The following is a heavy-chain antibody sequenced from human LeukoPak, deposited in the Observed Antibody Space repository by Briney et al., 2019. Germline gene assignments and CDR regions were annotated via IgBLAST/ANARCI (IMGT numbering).Heavy chain of an antibody. Sequence: GXXXRLSCAASGFTFSSYWMSWVGQAPGKGLEGVANIKQDGSEKYYVDSVKGRFTISRDNAKNSLYLQMNSLRAEDTAVYYCARDDLWLVDYWGQGTLVTVSS. CDR2: IKQDGSEK. CDR1: GFTFSSYW. J-gene: IGHJ4*02. V-gene: IGHV3-7*03. CDR3: ARDDLWLVDY. D-gene: IGHD6-19*01.